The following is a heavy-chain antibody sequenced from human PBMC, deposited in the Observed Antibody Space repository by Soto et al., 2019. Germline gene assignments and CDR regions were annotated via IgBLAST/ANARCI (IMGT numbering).Heavy chain of an antibody. CDR2: ISGSGGST. V-gene: IGHV3-23*01. Sequence: PGGSLRLSCAASGFTFSSYAMSWVRQAPGKGLEWVSAISGSGGSTYYADSVKGRFTTSRDNSKNTLYLQMNSLRAEDTAVYYCAKGAEGLLEWLLCGAGCDAFDIWGQGTMVTVSS. CDR3: AKGAEGLLEWLLCGAGCDAFDI. CDR1: GFTFSSYA. D-gene: IGHD3-3*01. J-gene: IGHJ3*02.